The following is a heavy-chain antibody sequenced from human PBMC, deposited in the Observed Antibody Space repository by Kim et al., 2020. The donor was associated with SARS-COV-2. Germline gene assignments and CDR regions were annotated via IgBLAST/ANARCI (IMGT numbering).Heavy chain of an antibody. J-gene: IGHJ4*02. CDR1: GFTFSSSY. D-gene: IGHD6-13*01. Sequence: GGSLRLSCAASGFTFSSSYMRWVRQAPGKGLEWVAVIYSGGSTYYSADVKGSFSTFCDNTNNTLLHQKNNRLTDDTTVYYYAGSQSSSSWRPLSDYYCQG. CDR2: IYSGGST. CDR3: AGSQSSSSWRPLSDY. V-gene: IGHV3-66*01.